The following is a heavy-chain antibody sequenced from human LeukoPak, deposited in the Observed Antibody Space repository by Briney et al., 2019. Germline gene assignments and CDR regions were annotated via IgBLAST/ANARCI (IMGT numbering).Heavy chain of an antibody. CDR2: IYHSGST. J-gene: IGHJ5*02. D-gene: IGHD6-13*01. CDR1: GGSISSGDYY. V-gene: IGHV4-30-2*01. Sequence: KPSETLSLTCTVSGGSISSGDYYWSWIRQHPGKGLEWIGYIYHSGSTYYNPSLKSRVTISVDRSKNQFSLKLSSVTAADTAVYYCARGPGQQLVPHWFDPWGQGTLVTVSS. CDR3: ARGPGQQLVPHWFDP.